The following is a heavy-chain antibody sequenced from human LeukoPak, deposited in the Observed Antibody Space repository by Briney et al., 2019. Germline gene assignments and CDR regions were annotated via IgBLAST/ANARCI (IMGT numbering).Heavy chain of an antibody. CDR3: ARGPEDSSGYFADY. Sequence: SETLSLTCTVSGGSISNYYWSWIRQPPGKGLEWIGYIYYSGSTNYNPSLKSRVTISVDTSKNQFSLKLSSVTAADTAVYYCARGPEDSSGYFADYWGQGTLVTVSS. D-gene: IGHD3-22*01. CDR1: GGSISNYY. CDR2: IYYSGST. J-gene: IGHJ4*02. V-gene: IGHV4-59*01.